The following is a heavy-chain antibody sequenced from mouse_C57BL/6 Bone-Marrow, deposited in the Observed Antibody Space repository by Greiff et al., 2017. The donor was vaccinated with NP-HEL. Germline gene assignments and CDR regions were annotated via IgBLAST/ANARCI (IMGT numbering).Heavy chain of an antibody. J-gene: IGHJ4*01. CDR3: ARLEPYAMDY. CDR2: INPNNGGT. V-gene: IGHV1-18*01. Sequence: EVQLHQSGPELVKPGASVKIPCKASGYTFTDYNMDWVKQSHGKSLEWIGDINPNNGGTIYNQKFKGKATLTVDKSSSTAYMELRSLTSEDTAVYYCARLEPYAMDYWGQGTSVTVSS. CDR1: GYTFTDYN.